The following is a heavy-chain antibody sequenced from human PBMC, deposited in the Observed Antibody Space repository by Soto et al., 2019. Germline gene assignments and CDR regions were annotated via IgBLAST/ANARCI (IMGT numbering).Heavy chain of an antibody. Sequence: SETLSLTCTVSGGSISSSSYYWGWIRQPPGKGLEWIGSIYYSGSTYYNPSLKSRVTISVDTSKNQFSLKLSSVTAADTAVYYCARQEEYGDYGRPTWYWYF. CDR2: IYYSGST. J-gene: IGHJ2*01. D-gene: IGHD4-17*01. CDR1: GGSISSSSYY. V-gene: IGHV4-39*01. CDR3: ARQEEYGDYGRPTWYWYF.